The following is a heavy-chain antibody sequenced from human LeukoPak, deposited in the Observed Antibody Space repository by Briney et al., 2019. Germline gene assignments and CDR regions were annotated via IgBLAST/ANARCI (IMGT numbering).Heavy chain of an antibody. CDR1: GFTVSSNY. J-gene: IGHJ4*02. CDR2: IYSGGST. V-gene: IGHV3-66*01. CDR3: ARGSRITMVRGVIPYYFDY. D-gene: IGHD3-10*01. Sequence: GGSLRLSCAASGFTVSSNYMSWVRQAPGKGLEWVSVIYSGGSTYYADSVKGRFTISRDNSKNTLYLQMNSLRAEDTAVYYCARGSRITMVRGVIPYYFDYWGQGTLVTVSS.